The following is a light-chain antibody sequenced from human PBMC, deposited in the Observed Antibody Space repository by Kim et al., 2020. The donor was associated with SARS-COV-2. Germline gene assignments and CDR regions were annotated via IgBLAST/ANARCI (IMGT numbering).Light chain of an antibody. V-gene: IGLV1-44*01. J-gene: IGLJ3*02. CDR2: SNN. Sequence: QSVLTQPPSVSGTPGQRVTISCSGCSANIGSNTVIWYQQLQGTAPKLLIYSNNQHPPGVPDPFSGSKSGTSASLAIRMLQSEDEADYYCAAWYDSLNGLWVFGGGTKLTVL. CDR3: AAWYDSLNGLWV. CDR1: SANIGSNT.